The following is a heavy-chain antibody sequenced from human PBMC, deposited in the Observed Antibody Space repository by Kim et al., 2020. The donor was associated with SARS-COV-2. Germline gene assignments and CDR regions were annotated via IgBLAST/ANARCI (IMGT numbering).Heavy chain of an antibody. CDR2: ISSSGGST. D-gene: IGHD2-15*01. V-gene: IGHV3-23*01. Sequence: GGSLRLSCAASGFTFSSYAMSWVRQAPGKGLEWVSGISSSGGSTYYADSVKGRCTISRDNSKNTLYLQMNSLRAEDPAVYYCARQGIGRYCSGGSCYFFDYWGQGTLVTVSS. J-gene: IGHJ4*02. CDR3: ARQGIGRYCSGGSCYFFDY. CDR1: GFTFSSYA.